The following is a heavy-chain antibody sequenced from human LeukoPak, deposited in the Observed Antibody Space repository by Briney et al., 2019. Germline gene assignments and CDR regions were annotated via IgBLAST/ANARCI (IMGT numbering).Heavy chain of an antibody. V-gene: IGHV3-53*01. CDR2: IYRGGNT. Sequence: GGSLRLSCAASGFTVSSNYMSWVRQAPGKGLEWVSVIYRGGNTDYAESVKGRFTISRDSSKNTVHLQMNSLRAEDTAVYYCARGTGKGPTPNWFDPWGQGTLVTVSS. D-gene: IGHD1-26*01. CDR1: GFTVSSNY. J-gene: IGHJ5*02. CDR3: ARGTGKGPTPNWFDP.